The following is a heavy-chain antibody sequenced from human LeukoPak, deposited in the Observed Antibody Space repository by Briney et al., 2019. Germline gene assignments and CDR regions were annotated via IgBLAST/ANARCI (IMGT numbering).Heavy chain of an antibody. CDR3: ARGYSSSWLGYFDY. Sequence: GGSLRLSCAASGFTFSSYAMSWVRQAPGKGLEWVAVVSSDGSIKYNADSVKGRFTIFRDTSKNTVYLQMNSLGAEDTAFYYCARGYSSSWLGYFDYWGQGTLVTVSS. CDR1: GFTFSSYA. D-gene: IGHD6-13*01. V-gene: IGHV3-30*03. CDR2: VSSDGSIK. J-gene: IGHJ4*02.